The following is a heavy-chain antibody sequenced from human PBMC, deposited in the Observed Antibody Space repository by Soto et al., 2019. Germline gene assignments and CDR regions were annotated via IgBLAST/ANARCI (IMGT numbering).Heavy chain of an antibody. J-gene: IGHJ4*02. Sequence: QVQLVQSGAEVKKPGSSVKVSCKASGGTFSSYTITWVRQAPGQGPEWMGRIFPIRGIANYAQKFQGRVTLTADKSTSTAYMELSSLRSEDTAVYYCAREGQLVPQFDYWGQGTLVTVSS. CDR1: GGTFSSYT. D-gene: IGHD6-6*01. V-gene: IGHV1-69*08. CDR3: AREGQLVPQFDY. CDR2: IFPIRGIA.